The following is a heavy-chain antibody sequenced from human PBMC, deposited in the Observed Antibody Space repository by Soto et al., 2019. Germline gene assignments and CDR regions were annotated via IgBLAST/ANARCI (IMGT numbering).Heavy chain of an antibody. CDR1: GGSISSGGYY. J-gene: IGHJ4*02. CDR2: IYYSGST. D-gene: IGHD6-13*01. Sequence: PSETMSLTCTVSGGSISSGGYYWSWIRQHPGKGLEWIGYIYYSGSTYYNPSLKSRVTISVDTSKNQFSLKLSSVTAADTAVYYCARVPIAAAGPTDYWGRGTLVTVSS. V-gene: IGHV4-31*03. CDR3: ARVPIAAAGPTDY.